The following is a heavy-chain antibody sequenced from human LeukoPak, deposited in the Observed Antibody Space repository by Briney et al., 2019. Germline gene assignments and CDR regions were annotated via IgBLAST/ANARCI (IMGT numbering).Heavy chain of an antibody. V-gene: IGHV1-2*06. D-gene: IGHD2-8*01. J-gene: IGHJ5*02. CDR2: INPNSGGT. CDR3: ASFGCTNGVCYIDQRGHYNWFDP. Sequence: AASVKVSCKASGYTFTGYHMHWVRQAPGQGLEWMGRINPNSGGTNYAQKFQGRVTMTRDTSISTAYMELSRLRSDDTAVYYCASFGCTNGVCYIDQRGHYNWFDPWGQGTLVTVSS. CDR1: GYTFTGYH.